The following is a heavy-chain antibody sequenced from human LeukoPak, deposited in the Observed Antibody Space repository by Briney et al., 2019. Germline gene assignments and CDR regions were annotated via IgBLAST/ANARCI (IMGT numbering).Heavy chain of an antibody. CDR3: AKASGYYYGSGSYVGNYYYMDV. Sequence: GGSLRLSCAASGFTFSSHGMSWVRQAPGKGLEWVSAISGSGGSTYYADSVKGRFTISRDNSKNTLYLQMNSLRAEDTAVYYCAKASGYYYGSGSYVGNYYYMDVWGKGTTVTISS. D-gene: IGHD3-10*01. CDR2: ISGSGGST. CDR1: GFTFSSHG. J-gene: IGHJ6*03. V-gene: IGHV3-23*01.